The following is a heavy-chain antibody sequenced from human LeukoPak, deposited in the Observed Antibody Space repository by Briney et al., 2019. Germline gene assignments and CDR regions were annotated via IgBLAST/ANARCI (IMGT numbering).Heavy chain of an antibody. CDR2: INHSGST. CDR3: ARQVVTGHYYYYYYMDV. CDR1: GGSFSGYY. D-gene: IGHD4-23*01. J-gene: IGHJ6*03. Sequence: PSETLSLTCAVYGGSFSGYYWSWIRQPPGKGLEWIGEINHSGSTNYNPSLKSRVTISVDASKNQFSLKLSSVTAADTAVYYCARQVVTGHYYYYYYMDVWGKGTTVTISS. V-gene: IGHV4-34*01.